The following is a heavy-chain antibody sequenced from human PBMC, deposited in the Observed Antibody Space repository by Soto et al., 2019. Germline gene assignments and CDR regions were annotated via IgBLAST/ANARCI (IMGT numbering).Heavy chain of an antibody. V-gene: IGHV3-48*02. D-gene: IGHD5-12*01. CDR2: ISLSSGTI. Sequence: GGSLRLSCSASGFTFSSYAMHWVRQATGKALHCVSTISLSSGTIYYADSVTGRFPISRDNAKTSLYLQMNSLRDEDTAVYYCARRTSGYIYDYWGQGTLVTVSS. CDR3: ARRTSGYIYDY. CDR1: GFTFSSYA. J-gene: IGHJ4*02.